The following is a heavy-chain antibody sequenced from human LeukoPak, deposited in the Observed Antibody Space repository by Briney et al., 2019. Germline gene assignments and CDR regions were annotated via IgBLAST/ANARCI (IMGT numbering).Heavy chain of an antibody. D-gene: IGHD6-6*01. CDR1: GFTFSSYG. V-gene: IGHV3-33*01. CDR2: IWYDGSNK. CDR3: ARPSGPYSSSSVRYYFDY. Sequence: GGSLRLSCAASGFTFSSYGMHWVRQAPGKGLEWVAVIWYDGSNKYYADSVKGRFTISRDNSKNTLYLRMNSLRAEDTAVYYCARPSGPYSSSSVRYYFDYWGQGTLVTVSS. J-gene: IGHJ4*02.